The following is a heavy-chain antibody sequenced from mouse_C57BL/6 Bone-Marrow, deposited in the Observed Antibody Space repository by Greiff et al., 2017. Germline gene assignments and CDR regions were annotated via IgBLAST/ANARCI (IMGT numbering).Heavy chain of an antibody. Sequence: VQLKESGPELVKPGASVKISCKASGYSFTGYYMNWVKQSPEKSLEWIGEINPSTGGTTYNQKFKAKATLTVDKSSSTAYMQLKSLTSEDSAVXYGARPDYYGSSYVAWFAYWGQGTLVTVSA. D-gene: IGHD1-1*01. CDR3: ARPDYYGSSYVAWFAY. J-gene: IGHJ3*01. V-gene: IGHV1-42*01. CDR1: GYSFTGYY. CDR2: INPSTGGT.